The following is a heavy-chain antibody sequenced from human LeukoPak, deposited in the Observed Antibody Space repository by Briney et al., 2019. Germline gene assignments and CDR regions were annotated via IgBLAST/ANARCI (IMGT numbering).Heavy chain of an antibody. J-gene: IGHJ3*02. V-gene: IGHV1-69*04. CDR2: IIPIFGIA. Sequence: SVKVSCKASGGTFSSYAISWVRQAPGQGLEWMGRIIPIFGIANYAQKFQGRVTITADKSTSTAYMELSSLRSEDTAVYYCARDKGAYCSGGSCYSRSDAFDIWGQGAMVTVSS. D-gene: IGHD2-15*01. CDR3: ARDKGAYCSGGSCYSRSDAFDI. CDR1: GGTFSSYA.